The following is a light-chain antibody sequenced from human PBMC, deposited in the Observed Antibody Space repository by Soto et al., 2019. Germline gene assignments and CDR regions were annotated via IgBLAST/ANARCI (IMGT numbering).Light chain of an antibody. Sequence: QSALTQPRSVSGSPGQSVTISCTGTSSDVGGYNYVSWYQRHPGKAPKLMIYDVSKRPSGVPDRFSGSKSGNTASLTISGLQAEDEADYYCCSYAGSYILLFGGGTKVTVL. CDR3: CSYAGSYILL. CDR2: DVS. J-gene: IGLJ2*01. CDR1: SSDVGGYNY. V-gene: IGLV2-11*01.